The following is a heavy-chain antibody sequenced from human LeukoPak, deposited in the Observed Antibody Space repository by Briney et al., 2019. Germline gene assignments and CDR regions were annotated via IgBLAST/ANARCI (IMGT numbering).Heavy chain of an antibody. Sequence: GGSLRLSCAASGFTVSSNYMSWVRQAPGKGLEWVSVTYSGGSTYYADSVKGRFTISRDNSKNTLYLQMNSLRAEDTAVYYCARDWYYYDSSGYYNGYFDYWGQGTLVTVSS. D-gene: IGHD3-22*01. CDR1: GFTVSSNY. J-gene: IGHJ4*02. V-gene: IGHV3-66*01. CDR2: TYSGGST. CDR3: ARDWYYYDSSGYYNGYFDY.